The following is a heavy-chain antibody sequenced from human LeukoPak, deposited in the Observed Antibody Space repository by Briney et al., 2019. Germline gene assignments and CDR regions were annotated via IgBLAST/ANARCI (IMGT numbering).Heavy chain of an antibody. CDR3: TRSSWDCSSGSCYSNMNFDF. Sequence: ASVKVSCKASGYTFAGYYIHWVRRAPGQGLEWLGWINPNKGDTKSTQKFRDRVIMTTDTSLTTAYMELINLKSDDTAVYYCTRSSWDCSSGSCYSNMNFDFWGKGALATVSS. V-gene: IGHV1-2*02. CDR1: GYTFAGYY. CDR2: INPNKGDT. D-gene: IGHD2-15*01. J-gene: IGHJ4*02.